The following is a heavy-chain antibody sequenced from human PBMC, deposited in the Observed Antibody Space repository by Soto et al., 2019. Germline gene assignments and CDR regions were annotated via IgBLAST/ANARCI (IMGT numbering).Heavy chain of an antibody. Sequence: QVQLVQSGAEVKKPGASVKVSCKASRYTFTSYDINWVRQATGQGLEWMGWMNPNSGNTGYAQKFQGRVTMTRNTSISTAYMELSSLRSEDTAVYYCARAVHYYYDSSGYYYGVFYFDYWGQGTLVTVSS. CDR3: ARAVHYYYDSSGYYYGVFYFDY. V-gene: IGHV1-8*01. D-gene: IGHD3-22*01. CDR1: RYTFTSYD. J-gene: IGHJ4*02. CDR2: MNPNSGNT.